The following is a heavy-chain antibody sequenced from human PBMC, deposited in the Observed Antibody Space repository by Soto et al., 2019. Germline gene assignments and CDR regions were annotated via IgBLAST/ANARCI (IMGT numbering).Heavy chain of an antibody. J-gene: IGHJ3*02. CDR2: MNPNSGYT. V-gene: IGHV1-8*02. Sequence: ASVKVSCKSSGYTFTCYYMYCVRQAPGQGLEWMGWMNPNSGYTVYARKFQGRVSMTRNTSISTAYMELSSLRSEDTAVFYCARGYSGSSSSNAFDIWGQGTMVTVSS. D-gene: IGHD6-6*01. CDR3: ARGYSGSSSSNAFDI. CDR1: GYTFTCYY.